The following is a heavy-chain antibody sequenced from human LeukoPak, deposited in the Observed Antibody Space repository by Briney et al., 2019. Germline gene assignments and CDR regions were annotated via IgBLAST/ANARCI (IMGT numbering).Heavy chain of an antibody. V-gene: IGHV3-23*01. CDR3: AKSQWLERGDY. CDR2: IRNSDGMT. D-gene: IGHD6-19*01. Sequence: GGSLRLSCDASGFSFNTYTMYWVRQAPGQGLEWVSGIRNSDGMTYYADSVKGRFTISRDNSKNTLYLQMNSLRAEDTAVYYCAKSQWLERGDYWGQGTLVTVSS. J-gene: IGHJ4*02. CDR1: GFSFNTYT.